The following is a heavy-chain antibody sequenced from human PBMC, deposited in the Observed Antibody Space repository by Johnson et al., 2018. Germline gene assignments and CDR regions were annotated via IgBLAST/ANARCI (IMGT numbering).Heavy chain of an antibody. CDR1: GFTFSNAW. V-gene: IGHV3-15*07. Sequence: VQLQESGGGLVKPGGSLRVSCVASGFTFSNAWMNWVRQAPGKGLEWVGRIKSTLLGGTTESAAPVKGRFTISRDSSKNTLYLQMNSQRDEDPAVYYCASEVVIVLIVSVQHYFDPWGQGTLVTVSS. D-gene: IGHD2-21*01. CDR3: ASEVVIVLIVSVQHYFDP. CDR2: IKSTLLGGTT. J-gene: IGHJ5*02.